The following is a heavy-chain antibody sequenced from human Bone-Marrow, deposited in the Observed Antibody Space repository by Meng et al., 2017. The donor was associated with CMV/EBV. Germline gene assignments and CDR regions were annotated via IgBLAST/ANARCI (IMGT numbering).Heavy chain of an antibody. CDR2: INQDGNEK. D-gene: IGHD2-2*01. Sequence: GGSLRLSCAASGFTFSSYWMSWVRQAPGKGLEWVANINQDGNEKYYVDSVKGRFTISKDNAKNSLYLQMNRLRAEDTAVYYCARDLIVPAAIDYYYGMDVWGQGTTVTVSS. V-gene: IGHV3-7*01. CDR3: ARDLIVPAAIDYYYGMDV. CDR1: GFTFSSYW. J-gene: IGHJ6*02.